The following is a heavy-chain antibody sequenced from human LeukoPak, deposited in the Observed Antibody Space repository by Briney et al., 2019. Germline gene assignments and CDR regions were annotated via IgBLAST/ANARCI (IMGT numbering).Heavy chain of an antibody. Sequence: PSETLSLTCTVSGGSISSGSYYWSWIRQPAGKGLEWIGRIYTSGSTNYNPSLKSRVTISVDTSKNQFSLKLSSVTAADTAVYYCARETMWFGESGSNWFDPWGQGTLVTVSP. CDR1: GGSISSGSYY. CDR2: IYTSGST. D-gene: IGHD3-10*01. V-gene: IGHV4-61*02. J-gene: IGHJ5*02. CDR3: ARETMWFGESGSNWFDP.